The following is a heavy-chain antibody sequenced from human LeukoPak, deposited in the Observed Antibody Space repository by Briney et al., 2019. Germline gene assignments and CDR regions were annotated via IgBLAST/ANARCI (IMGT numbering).Heavy chain of an antibody. CDR3: AKLAGIRGWFVYYFDY. D-gene: IGHD6-19*01. CDR1: GFTFGTHA. J-gene: IGHJ4*02. Sequence: GGSLRLSCAASGFTFGTHAMTWVRQDPGKGLEWVSGMSGRGDTSYYADSVKGRFTISRDNSKNTLFLQMNSLRAEDTAVYYCAKLAGIRGWFVYYFDYWGQGTLVTVSS. V-gene: IGHV3-23*01. CDR2: MSGRGDTS.